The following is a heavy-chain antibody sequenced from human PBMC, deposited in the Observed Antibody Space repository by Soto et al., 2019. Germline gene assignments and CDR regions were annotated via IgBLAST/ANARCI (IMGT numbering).Heavy chain of an antibody. J-gene: IGHJ6*03. CDR1: GGSISSYY. CDR3: ARGGYYYAKGYYYYYYMDV. Sequence: PSETLSLTCTVSGGSISSYYWSWIRQPPGKGLEWIGYIYYSGSTNYNPSLKSRVTISVDTSKNHFSLKLSSVTAADTAVYYCARGGYYYAKGYYYYYYMDVWGKGTTVTVSS. V-gene: IGHV4-59*01. D-gene: IGHD3-10*01. CDR2: IYYSGST.